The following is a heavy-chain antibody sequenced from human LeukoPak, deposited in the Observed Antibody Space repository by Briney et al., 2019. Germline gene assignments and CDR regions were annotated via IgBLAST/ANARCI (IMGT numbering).Heavy chain of an antibody. D-gene: IGHD3-10*01. CDR3: ARGGYYGSHIDNWFDP. J-gene: IGHJ5*02. Sequence: ASVKVSCKASGYTFTGYYMHWVRQAPGQGLEWMGWINPNSGGTNYAQKFRGWVTMTRDTSISTAYMELSRLRSDDTAVYYCARGGYYGSHIDNWFDPWGQGTLVTVSS. CDR2: INPNSGGT. V-gene: IGHV1-2*04. CDR1: GYTFTGYY.